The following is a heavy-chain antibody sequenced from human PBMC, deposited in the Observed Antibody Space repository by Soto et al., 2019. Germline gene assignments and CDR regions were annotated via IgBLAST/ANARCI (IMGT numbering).Heavy chain of an antibody. Sequence: PSETLSLTCTVSGASLDSTNYYWIWIRQPPGKGLEWIGYIYYGGITYYNPSLKSRLTMSRDTSKNQFSLKLSSVTAADTAVYYCARDPITIVRGVKLGMDVWGQGTTVTVSS. CDR1: GASLDSTNYY. J-gene: IGHJ6*02. V-gene: IGHV4-30-4*01. CDR2: IYYGGIT. D-gene: IGHD3-10*01. CDR3: ARDPITIVRGVKLGMDV.